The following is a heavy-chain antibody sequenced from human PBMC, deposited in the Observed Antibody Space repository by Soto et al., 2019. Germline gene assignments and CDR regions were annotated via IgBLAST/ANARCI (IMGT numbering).Heavy chain of an antibody. CDR1: GFTFSSYA. CDR3: AKTLPYDFWSGYSSKTIYYFDY. J-gene: IGHJ4*02. V-gene: IGHV3-23*01. Sequence: GGSLRLSCAASGFTFSSYAMSWVRQAPGKGLEWVSAISGSGGSTYYADSVKGRFTISRDNSKNTLYLQMNSLRAEDTAVYYCAKTLPYDFWSGYSSKTIYYFDYWGQGTLVTVSS. CDR2: ISGSGGST. D-gene: IGHD3-3*01.